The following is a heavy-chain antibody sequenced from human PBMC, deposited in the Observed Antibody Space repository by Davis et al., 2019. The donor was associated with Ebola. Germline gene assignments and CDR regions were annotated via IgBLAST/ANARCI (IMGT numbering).Heavy chain of an antibody. V-gene: IGHV1-69*05. CDR2: IIPLFGTA. CDR1: GYTFTTYG. Sequence: SVKVSCKASGYTFTTYGVSWVRRAPGQGLEWMGKIIPLFGTAKYAQKFQGRVTIIRDESTSTVYMEVSSLRSEDTAVYYCARVDVEMNGSGTYRFDDWGQGTLVTVSS. J-gene: IGHJ4*02. D-gene: IGHD3-10*01. CDR3: ARVDVEMNGSGTYRFDD.